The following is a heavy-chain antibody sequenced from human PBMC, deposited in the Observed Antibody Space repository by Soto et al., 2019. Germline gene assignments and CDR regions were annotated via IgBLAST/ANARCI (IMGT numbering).Heavy chain of an antibody. Sequence: EVQLLESGGGLVQPGGSLRISCATSGFSFSNYAMSWVRQAPGKGLEWVAAITSVGYTYYVDSLKGRFTISRDNSKNTLYLQMNSLRAEDTAVYYCAKDLIDYSNSYFDYWGQGTLVTVSS. V-gene: IGHV3-23*01. D-gene: IGHD4-4*01. CDR2: ITSVGYT. J-gene: IGHJ4*02. CDR3: AKDLIDYSNSYFDY. CDR1: GFSFSNYA.